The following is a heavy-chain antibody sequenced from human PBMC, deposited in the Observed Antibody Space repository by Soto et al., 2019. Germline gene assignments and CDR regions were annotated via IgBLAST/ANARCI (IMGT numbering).Heavy chain of an antibody. D-gene: IGHD3-10*01. V-gene: IGHV3-74*01. J-gene: IGHJ4*02. CDR2: INSDGSST. Sequence: EVQLVESGGGLVQPGGSLRLSCAASGFTFSGYWMHWVRQAPGKGLVWVSRINSDGSSTNYADSVKGRVTISRDNAKNTLYLQMNSLRVEDTAVYYCARDPYYPRPTDYWGQGTLVTVSS. CDR1: GFTFSGYW. CDR3: ARDPYYPRPTDY.